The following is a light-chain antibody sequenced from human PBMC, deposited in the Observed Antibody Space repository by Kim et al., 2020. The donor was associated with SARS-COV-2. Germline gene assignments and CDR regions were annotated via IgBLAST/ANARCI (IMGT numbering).Light chain of an antibody. CDR1: QTISNY. CDR2: DAS. Sequence: DIKMTQSPSSLSASVGDRVTITCRASQTISNYLTWYQQKPGKIPQLLIYDASTLQSDVPSRFSGSRSGTDFTLTISSLQPEDAATYYCQQYNTTPMTFGQGTQVDIK. J-gene: IGKJ1*01. V-gene: IGKV1-27*01. CDR3: QQYNTTPMT.